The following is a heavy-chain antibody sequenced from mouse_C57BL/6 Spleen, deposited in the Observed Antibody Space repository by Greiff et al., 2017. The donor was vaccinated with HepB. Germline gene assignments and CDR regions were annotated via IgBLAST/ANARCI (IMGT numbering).Heavy chain of an antibody. Sequence: VQLQQSGTELVKPGASVKLSCKASGYTFTSYWMHWVKQRPGQGLEWIGNINPSNGGTNYNEKFKSKATLTVDKSSSTAYMQLSSLTSEDSAVYYCAREITTVVAPTYAMDYWGQGTSVTVSS. CDR2: INPSNGGT. CDR1: GYTFTSYW. J-gene: IGHJ4*01. D-gene: IGHD1-1*01. CDR3: AREITTVVAPTYAMDY. V-gene: IGHV1-53*01.